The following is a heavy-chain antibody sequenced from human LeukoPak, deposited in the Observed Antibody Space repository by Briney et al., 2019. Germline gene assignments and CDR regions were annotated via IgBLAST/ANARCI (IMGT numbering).Heavy chain of an antibody. CDR1: GGTFSSYA. CDR3: ARDLAGKGYYFDY. J-gene: IGHJ4*02. Sequence: GASVKVSCKASGGTFSSYAISWVRQAPGQGLEWMGRIIPILGIANYAQKFQGRVTITADKSTSTAYMELSSLTSEDTAVYYCARDLAGKGYYFDYWGQGTLVTVSS. CDR2: IIPILGIA. V-gene: IGHV1-69*04.